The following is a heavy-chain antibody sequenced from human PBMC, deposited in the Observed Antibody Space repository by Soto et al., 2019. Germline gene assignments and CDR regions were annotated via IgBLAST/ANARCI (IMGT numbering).Heavy chain of an antibody. CDR2: INHSGST. D-gene: IGHD2-2*01. J-gene: IGHJ3*02. CDR3: ASPPGDRSSTSCYLDAFDI. CDR1: GGSFSGYY. V-gene: IGHV4-34*01. Sequence: PSETLSLTCAVYGGSFSGYYWSWIRQPPGKGLEWIGEINHSGSTNYNPSLKSRVTISVDTSKNQFSLKLSSVTAADTAVYYCASPPGDRSSTSCYLDAFDIWGQGTMVTVSS.